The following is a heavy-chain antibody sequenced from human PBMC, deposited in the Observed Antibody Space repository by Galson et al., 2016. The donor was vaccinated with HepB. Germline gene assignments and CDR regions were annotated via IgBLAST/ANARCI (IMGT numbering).Heavy chain of an antibody. CDR1: GYTFTNCA. J-gene: IGHJ4*02. Sequence: SVKVSCKASGYTFTNCAMNWVRQAPGQRLEWMGWINTGNGDTKYSQKFQGRVTITRDTSASTSYMELTSLRSEDTAVYYCAARPGIAVAGFDFWGQGTPVAVSS. CDR3: AARPGIAVAGFDF. D-gene: IGHD6-19*01. CDR2: INTGNGDT. V-gene: IGHV1-3*04.